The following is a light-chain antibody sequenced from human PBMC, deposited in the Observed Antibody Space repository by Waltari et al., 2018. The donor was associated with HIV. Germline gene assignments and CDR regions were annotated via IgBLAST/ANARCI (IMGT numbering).Light chain of an antibody. Sequence: QSALPQPPSASASPGQSVTISCPATSRDVAGYNYVSWYQQHPGKAPKLMIYEVSKRPSGVPDRFSGSKSGNTASLTVSGLQAEDEADYYCNSYAGSNNWVFGGGTKLTVL. CDR2: EVS. V-gene: IGLV2-8*01. J-gene: IGLJ3*02. CDR3: NSYAGSNNWV. CDR1: SRDVAGYNY.